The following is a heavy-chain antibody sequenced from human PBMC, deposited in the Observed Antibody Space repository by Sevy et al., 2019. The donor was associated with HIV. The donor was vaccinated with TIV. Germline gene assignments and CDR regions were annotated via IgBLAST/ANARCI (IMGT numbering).Heavy chain of an antibody. V-gene: IGHV4-59*08. CDR2: IYYSGST. CDR1: GGSISSYY. Sequence: SETLSLTCTVSGGSISSYYWSWIRQPPGKGLEWIGYIYYSGSTNYNPSLKSRVTISVDTSKNQFSLKRSSVTAADTAVYYCARHNKHYDFWSDLNWFDPWGQGTLVTVSS. J-gene: IGHJ5*02. CDR3: ARHNKHYDFWSDLNWFDP. D-gene: IGHD3-3*01.